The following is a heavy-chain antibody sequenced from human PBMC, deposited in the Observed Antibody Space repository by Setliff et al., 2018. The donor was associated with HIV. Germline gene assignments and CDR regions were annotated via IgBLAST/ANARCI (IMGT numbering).Heavy chain of an antibody. CDR3: ARGWVRGPIISPGTYFSYGLDV. J-gene: IGHJ6*02. Sequence: PSETLSLTCAVYGGSLTGYFWTWIRQSPGKGLEWVGHFNRDGGAHYNPSLRSRVTISVDTSKNQFSLKLTSMTAAETAVYYCARGWVRGPIISPGTYFSYGLDVWGQGTPVTVSS. CDR1: GGSLTGYF. D-gene: IGHD3-10*01. CDR2: FNRDGGA. V-gene: IGHV4-34*01.